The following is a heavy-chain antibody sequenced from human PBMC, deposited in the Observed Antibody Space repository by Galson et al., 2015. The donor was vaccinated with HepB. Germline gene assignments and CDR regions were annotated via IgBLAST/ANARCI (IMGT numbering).Heavy chain of an antibody. D-gene: IGHD6-19*01. CDR1: GYTFTSYA. CDR3: ARVEAVAGTDPLAFDI. CDR2: INAGNGNT. J-gene: IGHJ3*02. Sequence: SVKVSCKASGYTFTSYAMHWVRQAPGQRLEWMGWINAGNGNTKYSQKFQGRVTITRDTSASTAYMELSSLRSEDTAVYYCARVEAVAGTDPLAFDIWGQGTMVTVSS. V-gene: IGHV1-3*01.